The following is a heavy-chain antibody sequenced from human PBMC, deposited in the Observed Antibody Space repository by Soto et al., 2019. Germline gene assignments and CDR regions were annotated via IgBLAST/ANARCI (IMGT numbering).Heavy chain of an antibody. J-gene: IGHJ3*02. V-gene: IGHV4-59*01. D-gene: IGHD3-10*01. CDR2: IYYSGST. CDR1: GGSISSYY. CDR3: ARDYGSGSSDAFDI. Sequence: SETLSLTCTASGGSISSYYWSWIRQPTGKGLEWIGYIYYSGSTNYNPSLKSRVTISVDTSKNQFSLKLSSVTAADTAVYYCARDYGSGSSDAFDIWGQGTMVTVSS.